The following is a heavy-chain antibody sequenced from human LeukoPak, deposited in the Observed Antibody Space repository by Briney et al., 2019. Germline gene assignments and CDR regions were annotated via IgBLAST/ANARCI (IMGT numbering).Heavy chain of an antibody. J-gene: IGHJ4*02. D-gene: IGHD3-10*01. V-gene: IGHV3-23*01. CDR2: ISPSGDIT. CDR3: AKDDAWLRFGE. CDR1: GFTFSDYS. Sequence: PGGSLRLSCAASGFTFSDYSMNWVRQTPRKGLEWVSGISPSGDITYYADSVKGRFTISRDNSKNTLYLEVISLTAEDTAVYYCAKDDAWLRFGEWSQGTLVTVSS.